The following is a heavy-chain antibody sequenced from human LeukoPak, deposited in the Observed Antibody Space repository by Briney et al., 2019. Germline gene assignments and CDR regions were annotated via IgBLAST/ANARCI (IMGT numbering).Heavy chain of an antibody. CDR3: ARGPFYDYVWGSYPPDY. J-gene: IGHJ4*02. Sequence: ASVKVSCKASGYTFTSYDINWVRQATGQGLEWMGWMNPNSGNTGYAQKFQGRVTMTRNTSISTAYMELSSLRSEDTAVYYCARGPFYDYVWGSYPPDYWGQGTLVTVSS. CDR2: MNPNSGNT. D-gene: IGHD3-16*02. V-gene: IGHV1-8*01. CDR1: GYTFTSYD.